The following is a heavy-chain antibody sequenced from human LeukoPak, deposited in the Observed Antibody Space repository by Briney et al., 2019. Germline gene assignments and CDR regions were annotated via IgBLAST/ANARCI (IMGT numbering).Heavy chain of an antibody. CDR3: ARGVSGNDYDNSGYYLDF. CDR2: ISAYNANT. Sequence: ASVKVSCKASGFTFSNYGISWVRQAPGQGLEWMGWISAYNANTNYAQKLQGRVTMTTDTTTSTAYMELRSLRSDDTAVYYCARGVSGNDYDNSGYYLDFWGQGTLVTVSS. CDR1: GFTFSNYG. V-gene: IGHV1-18*01. D-gene: IGHD3-22*01. J-gene: IGHJ4*02.